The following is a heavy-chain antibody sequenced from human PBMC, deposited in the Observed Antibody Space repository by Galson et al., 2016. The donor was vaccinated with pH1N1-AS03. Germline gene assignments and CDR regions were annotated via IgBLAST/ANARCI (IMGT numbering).Heavy chain of an antibody. D-gene: IGHD3-22*01. Sequence: SVKVSCKASGYIFAVYYIHWVRQAPGQGLEWMGWINPNSGGTNYAQKFQGRVTMTRDTSISTAYMELSRLGSGDTAVYYCARSHPAFDSSGYYYDYWGQGTLVTVSS. CDR1: GYIFAVYY. J-gene: IGHJ4*02. CDR3: ARSHPAFDSSGYYYDY. V-gene: IGHV1-2*02. CDR2: INPNSGGT.